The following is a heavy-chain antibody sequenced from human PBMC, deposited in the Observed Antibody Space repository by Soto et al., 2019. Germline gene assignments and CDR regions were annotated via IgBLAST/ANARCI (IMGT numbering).Heavy chain of an antibody. CDR1: GGSISSSNW. J-gene: IGHJ4*02. Sequence: QVQLQESGPGLVKPSGTLSLTCAVSGGSISSSNWWRWVRQHPGKGLEWIGEIYHSGSTNYNPSLKSRVTISVDKSKNQFSLKLSSVTAADTAVYYCARGGDTYYYDSSGYYANGYFDYWGQGTLVTVSS. V-gene: IGHV4-4*02. CDR3: ARGGDTYYYDSSGYYANGYFDY. D-gene: IGHD3-22*01. CDR2: IYHSGST.